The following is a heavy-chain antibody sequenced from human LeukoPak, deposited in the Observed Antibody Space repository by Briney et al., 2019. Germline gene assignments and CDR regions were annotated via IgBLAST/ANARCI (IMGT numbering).Heavy chain of an antibody. J-gene: IGHJ4*02. CDR2: IYYSGST. CDR1: GGSISSSSYY. V-gene: IGHV4-39*01. D-gene: IGHD4-17*01. Sequence: PSETLSLTCTVSGGSISSSSYYWGWIRQPPGKGLEWIGSIYYSGSTYYNPSLKSRVTISVDTSKNQFSLKLSSVTAADTAVYYCARYGPGLMYYFDYWGQGTLVTVSS. CDR3: ARYGPGLMYYFDY.